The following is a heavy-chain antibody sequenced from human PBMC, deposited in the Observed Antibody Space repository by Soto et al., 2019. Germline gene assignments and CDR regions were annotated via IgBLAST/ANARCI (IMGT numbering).Heavy chain of an antibody. CDR1: VFIFSTYG. D-gene: IGHD3-3*01. CDR3: ARANAGTFDFVSVYKYAFDY. Sequence: VGSLRLSCSFSVFIFSTYGMNWVRQSPVKWLEWVSSISSSRSYIYYADSVRGRFTISRDNAKELLFLQMNSLRAEDTAVYYCARANAGTFDFVSVYKYAFDYLGPGTQVIVSS. CDR2: ISSSRSYI. J-gene: IGHJ4*02. V-gene: IGHV3-21*01.